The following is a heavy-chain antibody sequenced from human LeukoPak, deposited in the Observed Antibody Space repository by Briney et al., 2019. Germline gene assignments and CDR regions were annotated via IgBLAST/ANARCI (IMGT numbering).Heavy chain of an antibody. J-gene: IGHJ5*02. CDR2: IYYSGST. V-gene: IGHV4-39*01. D-gene: IGHD3-3*01. Sequence: GSLRLSCAASGFTVSSNYMSWVRQPPGKGLEWIGSIYYSGSTYYNPSLKSRVTISVDTSKNQFSLKLSSVTAADTAVYYCARLDWDFWSGKNWFDPWGQGTLVTVSS. CDR3: ARLDWDFWSGKNWFDP. CDR1: GFTVSSNY.